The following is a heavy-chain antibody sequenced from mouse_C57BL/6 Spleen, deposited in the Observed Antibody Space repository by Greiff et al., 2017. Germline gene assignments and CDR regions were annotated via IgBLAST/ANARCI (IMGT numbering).Heavy chain of an antibody. Sequence: QVQLKQSGAELVKPGASVKMSCKASGYTFTSYWITWVKQRPGQGLEWIGDIYPGSGSTTYNEKFKSKATLTVDNSSSTAYMQLSSLTSEDSAVYYCARWDYDGHYYAMDYWGQGTSVTVSS. CDR1: GYTFTSYW. J-gene: IGHJ4*01. V-gene: IGHV1-55*01. D-gene: IGHD2-4*01. CDR3: ARWDYDGHYYAMDY. CDR2: IYPGSGST.